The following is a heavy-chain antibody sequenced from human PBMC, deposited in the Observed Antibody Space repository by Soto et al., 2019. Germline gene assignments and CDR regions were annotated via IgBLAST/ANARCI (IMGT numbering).Heavy chain of an antibody. V-gene: IGHV1-3*01. CDR1: GYTFTSYA. CDR3: ARGELLWFGGGYFDY. D-gene: IGHD3-10*01. CDR2: INAGNGST. Sequence: APVNVSCKASGYTFTSYAMHWVRQAPGQRLERMGWINAGNGSTKYSQKFQGRVTITRDTSASTAYMELSSLRSEDTAVYYCARGELLWFGGGYFDYWGQGTLVTVSS. J-gene: IGHJ4*02.